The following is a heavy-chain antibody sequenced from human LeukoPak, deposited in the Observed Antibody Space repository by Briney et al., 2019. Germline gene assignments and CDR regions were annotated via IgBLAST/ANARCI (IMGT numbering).Heavy chain of an antibody. D-gene: IGHD5-12*01. Sequence: GASVKVSCKASGYTFTSYGISRVRQAPGQGVEWMGWISAYNGNTNYAQKLQGRVTMATDTSTSTAYMELRSLRSDDTAVYYCAREGGGYDFATPIQNWFDPWGQGTLVTVSS. CDR2: ISAYNGNT. CDR3: AREGGGYDFATPIQNWFDP. J-gene: IGHJ5*02. CDR1: GYTFTSYG. V-gene: IGHV1-18*01.